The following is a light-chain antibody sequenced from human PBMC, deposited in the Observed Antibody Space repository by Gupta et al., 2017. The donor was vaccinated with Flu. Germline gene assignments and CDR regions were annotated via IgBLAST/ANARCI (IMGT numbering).Light chain of an antibody. J-gene: IGKJ3*01. Sequence: DRVTITCRASQGISSYLAWYQQKPGKAPKLLIYAASTLQSGVPSRFSGSGSGTEFTLTISSLQPEDFATYYCQQLNSYPSFTFGPGTKVEIK. CDR3: QQLNSYPSFT. V-gene: IGKV1-9*01. CDR1: QGISSY. CDR2: AAS.